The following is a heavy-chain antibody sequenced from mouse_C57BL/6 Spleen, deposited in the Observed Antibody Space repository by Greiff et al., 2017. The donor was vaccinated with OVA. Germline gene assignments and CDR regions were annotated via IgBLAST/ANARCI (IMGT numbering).Heavy chain of an antibody. V-gene: IGHV1-18*01. Sequence: EVQLQESGPELVKPGASVKIPCKASGYTFTDYNMDWVKQSHGKSLEWIGDINPNNGGTIYNQKFKGKATLTVDKSSSTAYMELRSLTSEDTAVYYCARRNYYGSSYVEGWFAYWGQGTLVTVSA. CDR3: ARRNYYGSSYVEGWFAY. D-gene: IGHD1-1*01. CDR2: INPNNGGT. J-gene: IGHJ3*01. CDR1: GYTFTDYN.